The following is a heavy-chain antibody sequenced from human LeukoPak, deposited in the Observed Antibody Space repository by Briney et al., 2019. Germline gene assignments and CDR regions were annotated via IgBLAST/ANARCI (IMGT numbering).Heavy chain of an antibody. J-gene: IGHJ6*03. Sequence: ASVEVSCKAAGGSFSTHAIIWVRQAPGQGLEWMGGIIPVLGTTNSAQRFQDRLSLTADESTGTASMELTSLRPEDSAVYYCGASTVTVTYYYMAVWGKGTTITVSS. CDR2: IIPVLGTT. D-gene: IGHD2-21*02. V-gene: IGHV1-69*13. CDR1: GGSFSTHA. CDR3: GASTVTVTYYYMAV.